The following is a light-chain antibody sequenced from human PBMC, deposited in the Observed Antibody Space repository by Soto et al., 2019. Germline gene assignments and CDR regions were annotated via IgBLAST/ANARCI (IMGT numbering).Light chain of an antibody. CDR1: QGIGLK. J-gene: IGKJ1*01. CDR3: QHYNDWPT. V-gene: IGKV3-15*01. Sequence: EIVMTQSPATLSVAPGERVTLSCRASQGIGLKLAWYQHKPGQAPRLLFYDASTRTTGLPDRFSGSGAGTLYTLSISSVQSEDFAIYYCQHYNDWPTFGQGTKVEIK. CDR2: DAS.